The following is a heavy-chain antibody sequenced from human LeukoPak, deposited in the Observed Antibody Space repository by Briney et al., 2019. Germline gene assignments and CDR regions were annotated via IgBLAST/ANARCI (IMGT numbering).Heavy chain of an antibody. Sequence: SETLSLTCTVSGGSISSSSYYWGWIRQPPGKGLEWIGSIYYSESTYYNPSLKSRVTISVDTSKNQFSLKLSSVTAADTAVYYCARGMGTVTKRRSYYFDYWGQGTLVTVSS. D-gene: IGHD4-17*01. CDR3: ARGMGTVTKRRSYYFDY. J-gene: IGHJ4*02. V-gene: IGHV4-39*01. CDR2: IYYSEST. CDR1: GGSISSSSYY.